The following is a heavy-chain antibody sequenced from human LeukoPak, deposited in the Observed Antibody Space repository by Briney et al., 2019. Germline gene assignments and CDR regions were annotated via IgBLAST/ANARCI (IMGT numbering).Heavy chain of an antibody. Sequence: HPGGSLRLSCAASGFTFGRSVMTWVRQAPGKGLEWVSSISTSDSSTYYADSVKGRFTVSSDNSKNTLYLQMNSLRVDDTAVYYCAKGIWQRNSYGLIDSWGQGTLVTVSS. CDR3: AKGIWQRNSYGLIDS. V-gene: IGHV3-23*01. J-gene: IGHJ4*02. D-gene: IGHD3-16*01. CDR2: ISTSDSST. CDR1: GFTFGRSV.